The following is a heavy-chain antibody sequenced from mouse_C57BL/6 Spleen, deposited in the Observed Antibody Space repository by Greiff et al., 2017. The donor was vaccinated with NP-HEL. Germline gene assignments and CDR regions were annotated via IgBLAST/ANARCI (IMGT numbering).Heavy chain of an antibody. J-gene: IGHJ2*01. Sequence: EVNVVESGGGLVKPGGSLKLSCAASGFTFSDYGMHWVRQAPEKGLEWVAYISSGSSTIYYADTVKGRFTISRDNAKNTLFLQMTSLRSEDTAMYYCARRVAPYFDYWGQGTTLTVSS. CDR2: ISSGSSTI. D-gene: IGHD1-1*02. CDR1: GFTFSDYG. V-gene: IGHV5-17*01. CDR3: ARRVAPYFDY.